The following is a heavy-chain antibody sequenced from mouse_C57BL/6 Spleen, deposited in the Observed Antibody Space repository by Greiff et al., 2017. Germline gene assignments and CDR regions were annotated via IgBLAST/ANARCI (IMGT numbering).Heavy chain of an antibody. D-gene: IGHD2-3*01. J-gene: IGHJ2*01. CDR3: TRSRLLRVFDY. Sequence: EVQGVESGGGLVQPGGSMKLSCAASGFTFSDAWMDWVRQSPEKGLEWVAEIRNKANNHATYYAECVKGRFTISRDDSKSSVYLQMNSLRAEDTGIYYCTRSRLLRVFDYWGQGTTLTVSS. V-gene: IGHV6-6*01. CDR2: IRNKANNHAT. CDR1: GFTFSDAW.